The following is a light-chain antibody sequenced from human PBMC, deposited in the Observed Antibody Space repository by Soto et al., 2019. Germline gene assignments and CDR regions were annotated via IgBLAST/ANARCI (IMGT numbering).Light chain of an antibody. J-gene: IGLJ1*01. CDR3: CSYAGSPRV. V-gene: IGLV2-23*02. Sequence: QSALTQPASASGSPGQSITISCTGTSSDVGSYNLVSWYQQHPGKAPKLMIYEVSKRPSGVSNRFSGSKSGNTASLTISGLQAEDEADYYCCSYAGSPRVFGTGTKLTVL. CDR2: EVS. CDR1: SSDVGSYNL.